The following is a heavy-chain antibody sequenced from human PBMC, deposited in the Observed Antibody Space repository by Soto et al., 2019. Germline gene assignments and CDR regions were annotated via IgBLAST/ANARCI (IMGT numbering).Heavy chain of an antibody. CDR1: GGTFNSYA. V-gene: IGHV1-69*19. D-gene: IGHD3-10*01. CDR3: AREVQVHTPAFVY. J-gene: IGHJ4*02. Sequence: QVQLVQSGAEVKKPGSSVKVSCKASGGTFNSYAISWVRQAPGQGPEWMGDISPMFGAANYAPKFQGRVTITADESTGTSYMQLSSLTSEDTALYFCAREVQVHTPAFVYWGQGTLVTVSS. CDR2: ISPMFGAA.